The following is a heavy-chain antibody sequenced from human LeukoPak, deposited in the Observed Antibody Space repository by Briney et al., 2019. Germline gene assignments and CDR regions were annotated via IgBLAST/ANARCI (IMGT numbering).Heavy chain of an antibody. CDR1: GFTFSSYS. Sequence: GGSLRLSCAASGFTFSSYSMNWVRQAPGKGLEWVSSISSSSSYIYYADSVKGRFTISRDNAKNSLYLQMNSLGAEDTAVYYCARDETILWFDYWGQGTLVTVSS. V-gene: IGHV3-21*01. CDR2: ISSSSSYI. D-gene: IGHD3-9*01. J-gene: IGHJ5*01. CDR3: ARDETILWFDY.